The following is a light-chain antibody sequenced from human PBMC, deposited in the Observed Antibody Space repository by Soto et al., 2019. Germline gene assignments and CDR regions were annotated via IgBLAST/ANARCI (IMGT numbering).Light chain of an antibody. Sequence: QSALTQPASVSGSPGQSITICCTGTSSDVGNYNLVSWYQHNPGKAPKLIIYEGRKRPSGISNRFSGSMSGNTASLTISGLQAEDEADYYCCSYAGSSSWVFGVGTKLTVL. CDR1: SSDVGNYNL. J-gene: IGLJ3*02. V-gene: IGLV2-23*01. CDR3: CSYAGSSSWV. CDR2: EGR.